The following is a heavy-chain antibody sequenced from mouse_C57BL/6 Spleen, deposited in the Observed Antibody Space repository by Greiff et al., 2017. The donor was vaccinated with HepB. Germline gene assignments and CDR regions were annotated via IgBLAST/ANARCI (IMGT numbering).Heavy chain of an antibody. V-gene: IGHV1-42*01. CDR2: INPSTGGT. Sequence: VQLQQSGPELVKPGASVKISCKASGYSFTGYYMNWVKQSPEKSLEWIGEINPSTGGTTYNQKFKAKATLTVDKSSSTAYMQLKSLTSEDSAVYYCARRRGTYEGYYYAMDYWGQGTSVTVSS. D-gene: IGHD2-3*01. CDR1: GYSFTGYY. J-gene: IGHJ4*01. CDR3: ARRRGTYEGYYYAMDY.